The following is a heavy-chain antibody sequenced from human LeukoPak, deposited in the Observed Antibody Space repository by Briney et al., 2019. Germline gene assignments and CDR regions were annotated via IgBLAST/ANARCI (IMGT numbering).Heavy chain of an antibody. CDR3: ARGPPYYDILTGYRYHFDY. CDR2: IYYSGST. J-gene: IGHJ4*02. D-gene: IGHD3-9*01. Sequence: SETLSLTCTVSGGSISSYYWSWIRQPPGKGLEWIGYIYYSGSTNYNPSLKSRVTISVDTSKNQFSLKLSSVTAADTAVYYCARGPPYYDILTGYRYHFDYWGQGTLVTVSS. V-gene: IGHV4-59*01. CDR1: GGSISSYY.